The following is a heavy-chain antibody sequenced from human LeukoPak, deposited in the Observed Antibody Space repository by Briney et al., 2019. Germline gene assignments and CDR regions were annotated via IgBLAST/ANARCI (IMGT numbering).Heavy chain of an antibody. J-gene: IGHJ5*02. CDR1: GASIRSYY. V-gene: IGHV4-59*01. CDR2: VYYSGST. Sequence: SETLSLTCTVSGASIRSYYWSWIRQPPGKGLEWIGEVYYSGSTHYNPSLKSRLTISVDTSKNQFSLRLRSVTAADTAMYYCARELDGDGGWFDPWGQGTLVTVSS. D-gene: IGHD5-24*01. CDR3: ARELDGDGGWFDP.